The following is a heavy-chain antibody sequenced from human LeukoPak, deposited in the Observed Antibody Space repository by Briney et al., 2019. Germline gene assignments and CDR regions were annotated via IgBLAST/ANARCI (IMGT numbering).Heavy chain of an antibody. D-gene: IGHD4-17*01. CDR2: INHSGST. CDR3: ARGQHDYGDYKGFDY. CDR1: GGSFSGYY. J-gene: IGHJ4*02. V-gene: IGHV4-34*01. Sequence: SETLSLTCAVYGGSFSGYYWSWIRQPPGKGLEWIGEINHSGSTNYNPSLKSRVTISVDTSKNQFSLKLSSVTAADTAVYYCARGQHDYGDYKGFDYWGQGTPVTVSS.